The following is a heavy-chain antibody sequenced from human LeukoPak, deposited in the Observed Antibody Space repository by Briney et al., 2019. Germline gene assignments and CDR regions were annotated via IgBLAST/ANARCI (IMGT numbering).Heavy chain of an antibody. J-gene: IGHJ5*02. V-gene: IGHV3-23*01. CDR2: ISGSGGST. CDR1: GFTFSNYA. CDR3: AKEGVRWYPGANWFDP. Sequence: GGSLRLSCAASGFTFSNYAMTWVRQAPGKGLEWVSGISGSGGSTYYADSVKGRFTISRDNSKNTLYLQMNSLRAEDTAVYYCAKEGVRWYPGANWFDPWGQGTLVTVSS. D-gene: IGHD4-23*01.